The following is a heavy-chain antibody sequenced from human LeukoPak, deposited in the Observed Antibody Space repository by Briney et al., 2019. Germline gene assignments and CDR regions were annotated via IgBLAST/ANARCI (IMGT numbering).Heavy chain of an antibody. D-gene: IGHD1-26*01. Sequence: GGSLRLSCGASGFTFSSYAMSWVRQAPGKGLEWVSTVSGSGGSIYYADSVKGRFIISRDNSKNTLYLEMNSLRAEDTAVYFCATRPASETYYAVFDYWGQGTLVTVSS. CDR3: ATRPASETYYAVFDY. V-gene: IGHV3-23*01. CDR2: VSGSGGSI. CDR1: GFTFSSYA. J-gene: IGHJ4*02.